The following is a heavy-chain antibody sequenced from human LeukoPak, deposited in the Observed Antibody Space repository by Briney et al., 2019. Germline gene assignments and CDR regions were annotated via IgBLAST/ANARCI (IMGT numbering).Heavy chain of an antibody. CDR2: IYYSGNT. CDR3: ARSAIAVAGLLDY. CDR1: GGSISSYY. J-gene: IGHJ4*02. V-gene: IGHV4-59*01. D-gene: IGHD6-19*01. Sequence: PSETLSLTCSISGGSISSYYWSWVRQPPGKGLEWIGYIYYSGNTNYSPSLKSRVTISVDTSKKQFSLKLSSVTAADTAVYHCARSAIAVAGLLDYWGQGTLVTVSS.